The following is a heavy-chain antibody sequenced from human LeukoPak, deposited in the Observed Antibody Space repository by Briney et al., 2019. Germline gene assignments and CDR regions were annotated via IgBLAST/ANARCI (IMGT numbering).Heavy chain of an antibody. CDR3: AKDLLWGLSGWYFYY. Sequence: PGGSLRLSCAASGFTFDDYAMHWVRRAPGKGLEWVSGISWNSGSIGYADSVKGRFTISRDNAKNSLYLQMNSLRAEDTALYYCAKDLLWGLSGWYFYYWGQGTLVTVSS. D-gene: IGHD6-19*01. CDR1: GFTFDDYA. CDR2: ISWNSGSI. V-gene: IGHV3-9*01. J-gene: IGHJ4*02.